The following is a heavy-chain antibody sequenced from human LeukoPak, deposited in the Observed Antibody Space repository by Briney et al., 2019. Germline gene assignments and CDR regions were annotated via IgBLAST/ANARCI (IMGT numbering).Heavy chain of an antibody. Sequence: GGSLRLSCAASGFTVSSNYMNWVRQAPGKGLEWVSVIYSGGSTYYADSVRGRFTISRDNSRNTVYLQMNSLSIEDTALYFCAKDVVEVAPATMFWGRVISAGYYYHGMDVWGQGTTVTVFS. CDR3: AKDVVEVAPATMFWGRVISAGYYYHGMDV. CDR2: IYSGGST. J-gene: IGHJ6*02. D-gene: IGHD3-10*01. CDR1: GFTVSSNY. V-gene: IGHV3-53*05.